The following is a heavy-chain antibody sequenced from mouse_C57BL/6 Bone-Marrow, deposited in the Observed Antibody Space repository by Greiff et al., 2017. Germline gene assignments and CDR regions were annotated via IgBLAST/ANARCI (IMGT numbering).Heavy chain of an antibody. J-gene: IGHJ3*01. CDR1: GYTFTSYG. CDR3: ARLYYDYGGFAY. D-gene: IGHD2-4*01. Sequence: QVQLQQSGAELARPGASVKLSCKASGYTFTSYGISWVKQRTGQGLEWIGEIYPRSGNTYSNETFKGKATLTADKSSSTAYMELRSLTSEDAAVYICARLYYDYGGFAYWGQGTLVTVSA. V-gene: IGHV1-81*01. CDR2: IYPRSGNT.